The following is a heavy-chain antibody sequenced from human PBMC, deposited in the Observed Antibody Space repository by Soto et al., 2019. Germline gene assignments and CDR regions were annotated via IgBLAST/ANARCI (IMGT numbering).Heavy chain of an antibody. Sequence: PGGSLRLSXAASGFMFSAYTMNWVRQAPGKGLEWLSSISVDSSYIDYADSLRGRFTVSRDNARNSLYLQIDSLGVEDTAVYYCATPYYFNHWGPGTLVTVSS. V-gene: IGHV3-21*06. J-gene: IGHJ1*01. CDR1: GFMFSAYT. CDR3: ATPYYFNH. D-gene: IGHD3-16*01. CDR2: ISVDSSYI.